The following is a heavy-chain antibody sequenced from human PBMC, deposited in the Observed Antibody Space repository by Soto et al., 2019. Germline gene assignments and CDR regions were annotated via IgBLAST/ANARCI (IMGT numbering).Heavy chain of an antibody. J-gene: IGHJ4*02. Sequence: DVQLVESGGGLVKPGGSLRLSCTASGFTFNLYTLNWVRQAPGKGLEWVSSISSTSSCIYYTDSVKGRFAISRDNAEKSLFLQMRDLRAEDTALYYCATEGRSGYRNFDFRGQGTLVTVSS. CDR2: ISSTSSCI. CDR3: ATEGRSGYRNFDF. CDR1: GFTFNLYT. D-gene: IGHD3-22*01. V-gene: IGHV3-21*01.